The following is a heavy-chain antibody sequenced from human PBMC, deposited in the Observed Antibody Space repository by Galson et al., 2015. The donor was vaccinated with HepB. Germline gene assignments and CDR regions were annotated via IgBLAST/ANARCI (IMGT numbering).Heavy chain of an antibody. J-gene: IGHJ4*02. CDR3: VWGKWGQGHDY. D-gene: IGHD1-26*01. CDR2: IKTNTDSGTA. V-gene: IGHV3-15*01. Sequence: SLRLSCAASGFTFSNALMSWVRQAPGKGLEWVGRIKTNTDSGTADYAAAVQGRFTISRDDSKKTLSLQMNSLKTEDTGVYYCVWGKWGQGHDYWGQGALVTVSS. CDR1: GFTFSNAL.